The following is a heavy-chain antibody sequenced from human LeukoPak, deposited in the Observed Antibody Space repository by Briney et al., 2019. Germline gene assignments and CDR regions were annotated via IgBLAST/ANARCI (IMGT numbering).Heavy chain of an antibody. J-gene: IGHJ3*02. CDR2: ISSSSSYI. CDR3: ARDRGMRGAFDI. Sequence: SGGSLRLSCEASGFTFSSYRMNWVRQAPGKGLEWVSSISSSSSYIYYADSVKGRFIISRDNAKNSLHLQMNSLRAEDTAVYYCARDRGMRGAFDIWGQGTMVTVSS. CDR1: GFTFSSYR. V-gene: IGHV3-21*01. D-gene: IGHD3-10*01.